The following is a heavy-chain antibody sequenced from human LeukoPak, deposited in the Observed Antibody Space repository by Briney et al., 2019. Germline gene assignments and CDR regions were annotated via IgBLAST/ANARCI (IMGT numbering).Heavy chain of an antibody. D-gene: IGHD3-10*01. V-gene: IGHV4-59*01. J-gene: IGHJ6*02. CDR3: ARVGGSNHYYYGMDV. Sequence: KASETLSLTCTVSGGSISSYYWSWIRQPPGKGLEWIGYIYYSGSTNYNPSLKSRVTISVDTSKNQFSLKLSSVTAADTAVYYCARVGGSNHYYYGMDVWGQGTSVTVSS. CDR1: GGSISSYY. CDR2: IYYSGST.